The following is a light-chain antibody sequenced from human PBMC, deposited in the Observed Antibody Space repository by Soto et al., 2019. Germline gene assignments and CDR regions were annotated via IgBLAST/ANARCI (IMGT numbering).Light chain of an antibody. V-gene: IGLV5-37*01. J-gene: IGLJ2*01. CDR3: KIYPRSLVV. Sequence: PGEYVRLSFILASENNVGSYNIYWYQQKPGSPPRYLLYYYSDADKGQGSGVPSRFSGSKDASANTEIFLISGLQFFFNATSTTKIYPRSLVVF. CDR1: SENNVGSYN. CDR2: YYSDADK.